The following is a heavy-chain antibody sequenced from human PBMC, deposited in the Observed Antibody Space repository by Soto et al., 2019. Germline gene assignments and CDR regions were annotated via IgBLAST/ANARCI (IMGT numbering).Heavy chain of an antibody. V-gene: IGHV1-69*13. J-gene: IGHJ3*01. Sequence: SVKVSCKASGGNFSSYAISWVRQAPGQGLEWMGGIIPIFGTANYAQKFQGRVTITAAESTSTAYMELSSLRSEDTAVYYCATPRGGSFYYFCSATDAFYFWGQGSTVTVS. CDR1: GGNFSSYA. CDR3: ATPRGGSFYYFCSATDAFYF. D-gene: IGHD3-22*01. CDR2: IIPIFGTA.